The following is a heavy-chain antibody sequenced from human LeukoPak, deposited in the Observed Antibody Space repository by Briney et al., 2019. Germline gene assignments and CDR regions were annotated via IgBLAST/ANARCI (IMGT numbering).Heavy chain of an antibody. D-gene: IGHD3-16*01. Sequence: GGSLRLSCAASGFTVSSNYMSWVRQAPGKGLEWVAVVSYDGADKYYADSVKGRFTISRDNSMNTLYLQMDSLRTEDTAVYYCAKASKGWKLYYFDYWGQGTLVTVSS. CDR3: AKASKGWKLYYFDY. CDR1: GFTVSSNY. V-gene: IGHV3-30*18. J-gene: IGHJ4*02. CDR2: VSYDGADK.